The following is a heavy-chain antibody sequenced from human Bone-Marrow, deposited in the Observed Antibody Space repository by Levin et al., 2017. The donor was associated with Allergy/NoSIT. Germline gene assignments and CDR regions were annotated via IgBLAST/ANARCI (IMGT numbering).Heavy chain of an antibody. Sequence: SETLSLTCAVYGGSFSSYYWSWIRQPPGKGLEWIGEINQSGSTNYNPSLESRVTISRDTSKNQFSLRLSSLSAADTAVYYCAGGRVVVPAALFSRRGGNWLDPWGQGSLVTVSA. J-gene: IGHJ5*02. V-gene: IGHV4-34*01. CDR3: AGGRVVVPAALFSRRGGNWLDP. D-gene: IGHD2-2*01. CDR2: INQSGST. CDR1: GGSFSSYY.